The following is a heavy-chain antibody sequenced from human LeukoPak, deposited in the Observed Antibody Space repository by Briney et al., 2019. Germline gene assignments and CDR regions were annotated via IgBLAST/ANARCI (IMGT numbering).Heavy chain of an antibody. Sequence: KSSETLSLTCAVYGGSLSGHYWSGIRQSPGKGVEWICDIHHDGRTKYTPSVKSRFSILLDTSKNELSLKLTPVTAEDTALYFCAREPVPQDYGDTVNAYDLWGQGTMVIVSS. CDR3: AREPVPQDYGDTVNAYDL. CDR2: IHHDGRT. J-gene: IGHJ3*01. CDR1: GGSLSGHY. V-gene: IGHV4-34*01. D-gene: IGHD4-17*01.